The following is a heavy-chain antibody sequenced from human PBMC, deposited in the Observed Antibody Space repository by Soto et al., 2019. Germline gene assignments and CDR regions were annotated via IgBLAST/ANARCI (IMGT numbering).Heavy chain of an antibody. V-gene: IGHV4-34*01. CDR3: AREAWLSWFDP. CDR1: GGSFSGYY. CDR2: INHSGST. Sequence: QVQLQQWGAGLLKPSETLSLTCAVYGGSFSGYYWSWIRQPPGKGLEWIGEINHSGSTNYNPSLKSRVTISVDTSKNQFSLKLSSVTAADTAVNYCAREAWLSWFDPWGQGTLVTVSS. D-gene: IGHD3-10*01. J-gene: IGHJ5*02.